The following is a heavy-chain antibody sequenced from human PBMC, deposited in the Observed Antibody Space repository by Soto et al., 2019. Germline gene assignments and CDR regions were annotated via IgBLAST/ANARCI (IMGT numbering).Heavy chain of an antibody. CDR1: GFTFSSYE. J-gene: IGHJ3*02. D-gene: IGHD5-18*01. CDR2: ISSSGSTI. Sequence: GGSLRLSCAASGFTFSSYEMNWVRQAPGKGLEWVSYISSSGSTIYYADSVKGRFTISRDNAKNSLYLQMNSLRAEDTAVYYCARESLMGTAMVDAFDIWGQGTMVTVSS. V-gene: IGHV3-48*03. CDR3: ARESLMGTAMVDAFDI.